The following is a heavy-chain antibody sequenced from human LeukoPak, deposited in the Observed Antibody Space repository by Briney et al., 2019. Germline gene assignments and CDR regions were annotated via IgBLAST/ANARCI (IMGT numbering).Heavy chain of an antibody. V-gene: IGHV1-2*02. CDR1: AYTSTGYY. CDR3: ARVEGDSGYELIDY. Sequence: ASVKVSCTASAYTSTGYYMHWVRQAPGQGLEWMGWINPNSGGTNYAQKFQGRVTMTRDTSIGTAYMELYSLRSDDTAVYYCARVEGDSGYELIDYWGQGTLVTVSS. D-gene: IGHD5-12*01. CDR2: INPNSGGT. J-gene: IGHJ4*02.